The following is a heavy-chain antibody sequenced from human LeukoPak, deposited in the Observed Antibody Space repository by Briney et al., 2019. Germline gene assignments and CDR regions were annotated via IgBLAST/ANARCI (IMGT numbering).Heavy chain of an antibody. CDR2: FDPEDGET. Sequence: ASVKVSCKVSGYTLTELSMHWVRQAPGKGLEWMGGFDPEDGETIYAQKFQGRVTMTEDTSTDTAYMELSSLRSEDTAVYYCATESRVYYYDSSGSVVNAFDIWGQGTMVTVSS. CDR3: ATESRVYYYDSSGSVVNAFDI. V-gene: IGHV1-24*01. D-gene: IGHD3-22*01. CDR1: GYTLTELS. J-gene: IGHJ3*02.